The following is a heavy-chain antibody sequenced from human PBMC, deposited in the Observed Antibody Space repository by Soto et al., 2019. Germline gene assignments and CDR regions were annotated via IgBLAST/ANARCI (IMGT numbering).Heavy chain of an antibody. CDR3: ARIRNTRGSGWYYFDY. J-gene: IGHJ4*02. Sequence: SGPTLVNPTQTLTLTCTFSGFSLSTSGMCVSWIRQPPGKALEWLALIDWGDEKYYSTSLKTRLTISKDTSKNQVVLTMTNIDPVDTATYYCARIRNTRGSGWYYFDYWGQGNLVTVS. D-gene: IGHD6-19*01. V-gene: IGHV2-70*01. CDR1: GFSLSTSGMC. CDR2: IDWGDEK.